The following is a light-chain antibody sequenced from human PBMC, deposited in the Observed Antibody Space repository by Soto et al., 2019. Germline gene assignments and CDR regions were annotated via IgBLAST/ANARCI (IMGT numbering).Light chain of an antibody. Sequence: EIVLTQSPGTLSLSPGERATLSCRASQSITSTYLAWYQQKPGQAPRLLISGASIRDTGIPDRFSGSGSGTDGTLTISRLEPEDGEVYYCQQYGSSPVTFGQGTKVDIK. V-gene: IGKV3-20*01. CDR1: QSITSTY. CDR3: QQYGSSPVT. J-gene: IGKJ1*01. CDR2: GAS.